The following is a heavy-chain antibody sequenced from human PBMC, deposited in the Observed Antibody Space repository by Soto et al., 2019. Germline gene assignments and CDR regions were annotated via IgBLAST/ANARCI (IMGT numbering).Heavy chain of an antibody. CDR2: ISAYNGNT. D-gene: IGHD6-13*01. CDR1: GYTFTSYG. J-gene: IGHJ4*02. CDR3: ASDWAAAGPFDS. Sequence: QGQLVQSGAEVKKPGASVKVSCKASGYTFTSYGISWVRQAPGQGLEWMGWISAYNGNTNYAHKRKGRVTMTTDTTTSTGYMEVGSVRSDYTAVYYCASDWAAAGPFDSWGQGTLVTVSS. V-gene: IGHV1-18*01.